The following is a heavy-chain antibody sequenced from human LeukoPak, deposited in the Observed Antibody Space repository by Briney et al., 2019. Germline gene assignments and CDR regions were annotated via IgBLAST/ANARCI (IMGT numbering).Heavy chain of an antibody. Sequence: PSETLSLTCTVSGGSISSYYWSCIRQPAGKGLEWIVHIYTSGNTNYNPSLKSRVSMSLDRSKHQFSLKVSSVTAADTAVYYCARGIGAVGILYYFDYWGQGTLVSVSS. CDR1: GGSISSYY. CDR2: IYTSGNT. CDR3: ARGIGAVGILYYFDY. J-gene: IGHJ4*02. D-gene: IGHD6-13*01. V-gene: IGHV4-4*07.